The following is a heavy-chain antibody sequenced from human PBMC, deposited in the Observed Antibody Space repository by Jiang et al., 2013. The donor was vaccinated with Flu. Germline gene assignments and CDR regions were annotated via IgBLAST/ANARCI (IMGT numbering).Heavy chain of an antibody. CDR3: ARGRGYGAYDFDY. CDR2: IIPIFGTV. J-gene: IGHJ4*02. CDR1: GDTFSYS. Sequence: SGAEVKKPGSSVKVSCKASGDTFSYSISWVRQAHGQGLEWMGGIIPIFGTVHYAQNFQGRVTITADESTSIAYMELSSLRSEDAAVYYCARGRGYGAYDFDYWGQGTLVTVSS. D-gene: IGHD4-17*01. V-gene: IGHV1-69*01.